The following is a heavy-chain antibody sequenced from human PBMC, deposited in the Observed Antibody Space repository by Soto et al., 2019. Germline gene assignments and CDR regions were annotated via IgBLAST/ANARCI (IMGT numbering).Heavy chain of an antibody. CDR3: ARSPLLRFLEWSPSGTRSYYGMDV. CDR2: IYHSGST. CDR1: GGSISSSNW. Sequence: PSETLSLTCAVSGGSISSSNWWSWVRQPPGKGLEWIGEIYHSGSTNYNPSLKSRVTISVDKSKNQFSLKLSSVTAADTAVYYCARSPLLRFLEWSPSGTRSYYGMDVWGQGTTVTVSS. D-gene: IGHD3-3*01. J-gene: IGHJ6*02. V-gene: IGHV4-4*02.